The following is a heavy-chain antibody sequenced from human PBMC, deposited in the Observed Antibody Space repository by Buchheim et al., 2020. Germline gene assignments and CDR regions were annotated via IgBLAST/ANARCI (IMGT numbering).Heavy chain of an antibody. D-gene: IGHD3-10*01. CDR3: AKVAWFGEAPAGYYGMDV. CDR1: GFTFSSYA. J-gene: IGHJ6*02. V-gene: IGHV3-23*01. CDR2: ISGSSSNT. Sequence: EVQLLESGGGLVQPGGSLRLSCAASGFTFSSYAMSWVRQAPGKGLEWVSVISGSSSNTYYADSVKGRFTISRDRSKNTLYLQMHSLRAEDTAVYYCAKVAWFGEAPAGYYGMDVWGQGTT.